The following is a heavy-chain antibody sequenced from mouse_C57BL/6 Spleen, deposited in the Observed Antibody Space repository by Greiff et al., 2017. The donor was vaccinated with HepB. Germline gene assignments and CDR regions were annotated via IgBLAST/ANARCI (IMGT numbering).Heavy chain of an antibody. CDR3: AALTLVFFDP. Sequence: EVHLQQSGPELVKPGASVKMSCKASGYTFTSYKMNWVKQSLGKGLEWIGDINPYNGGTSYNEKFKGKATLTVNKSSSTAYMELSSLTSEDSAVYFCAALTLVFFDPWGLGTMVTVSS. V-gene: IGHV1-22*01. J-gene: IGHJ1*01. CDR2: INPYNGGT. D-gene: IGHD2-12*01. CDR1: GYTFTSYK.